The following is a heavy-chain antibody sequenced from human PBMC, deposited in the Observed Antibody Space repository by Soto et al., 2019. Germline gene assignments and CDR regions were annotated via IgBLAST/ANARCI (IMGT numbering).Heavy chain of an antibody. J-gene: IGHJ4*02. CDR3: ARTSKFDC. D-gene: IGHD6-6*01. CDR2: INHSGST. CDR1: CGSFRGYY. Sequence: QVQLQQWGAGLLKPSETLSLTCAVYCGSFRGYYWSWIRQPPGKGLEWSGEINHSGSTNYNPSLTSRVTMSVDTSKNQFSLKLSSVTAADTAVYYCARTSKFDCWGQGTLVTVSS. V-gene: IGHV4-34*01.